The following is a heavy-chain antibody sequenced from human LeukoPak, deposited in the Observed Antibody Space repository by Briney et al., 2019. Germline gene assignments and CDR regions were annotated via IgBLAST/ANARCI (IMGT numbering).Heavy chain of an antibody. Sequence: SETLSLTCTVSGGSISSSSYYWGWIRQPPGKGLEWIGSIYYSGSTYYNPSLKSRVTISVDTSKNQFSLKLSSVTAADTAVYYCARDPYCSSSSCYTNWFDPWGQGTLVTVSS. V-gene: IGHV4-39*07. D-gene: IGHD2-2*02. CDR2: IYYSGST. CDR1: GGSISSSSYY. CDR3: ARDPYCSSSSCYTNWFDP. J-gene: IGHJ5*02.